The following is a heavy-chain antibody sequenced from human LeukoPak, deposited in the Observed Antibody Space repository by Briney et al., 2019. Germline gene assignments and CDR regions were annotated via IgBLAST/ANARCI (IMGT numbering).Heavy chain of an antibody. J-gene: IGHJ6*02. CDR2: SNHSGST. V-gene: IGHV4-34*01. CDR1: GGSFSGYY. D-gene: IGHD5-18*01. CDR3: ARGFRRGYSYDYYGMDV. Sequence: PSETLSLTCAVYGGSFSGYYWSWIRKPPGKGLEWIGESNHSGSTNYNPSLKSRVTISVDTSKNQFSLKLSSVTAADTAVYYCARGFRRGYSYDYYGMDVWGQGTTVTVSS.